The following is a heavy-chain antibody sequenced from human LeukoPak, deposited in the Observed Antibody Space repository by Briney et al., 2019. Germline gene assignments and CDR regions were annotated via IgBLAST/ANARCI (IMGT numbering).Heavy chain of an antibody. CDR2: IYYSGST. CDR3: ASYMITFGGVIADAFDI. V-gene: IGHV4-30-4*08. CDR1: GGSISSGDYY. J-gene: IGHJ3*02. D-gene: IGHD3-16*02. Sequence: SQTLSLTCTVSGGSISSGDYYWSWIRQPPRKGLEGFGYIYYSGSTYYNPSLKSRVTISVDTSKNQFSLKLSSVTAADTAVYYCASYMITFGGVIADAFDIWGQGTMVTVSS.